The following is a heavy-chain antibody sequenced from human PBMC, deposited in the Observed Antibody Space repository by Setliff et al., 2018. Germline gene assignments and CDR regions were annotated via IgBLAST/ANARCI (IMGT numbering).Heavy chain of an antibody. CDR3: AKVNNRFWSGYYPYYYAMDV. D-gene: IGHD3-3*01. CDR1: GFTFSSYW. J-gene: IGHJ6*02. Sequence: GGSLRLSCAASGFTFSSYWMIWVRQAPGKGLEGVSYISHSGSAIYYADSVKGRFTISRDNAKNTLYLQMNSLRAEDTAVYYCAKVNNRFWSGYYPYYYAMDVWGQGTTVTVSS. CDR2: ISHSGSAI. V-gene: IGHV3-48*04.